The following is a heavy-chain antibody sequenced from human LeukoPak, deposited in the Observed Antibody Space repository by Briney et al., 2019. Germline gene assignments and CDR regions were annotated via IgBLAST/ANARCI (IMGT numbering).Heavy chain of an antibody. CDR3: ARGGGIAARPTPYYFDY. CDR1: GGSFSGYY. D-gene: IGHD6-6*01. J-gene: IGHJ4*02. CDR2: INHSGST. Sequence: PSETLSLTCAVYGGSFSGYYWSWIRRPPGKGLEWIGEINHSGSTNYNPSLKSRVTISVDTSKNQFSLKLSSVTAADTAVYYCARGGGIAARPTPYYFDYWGQGTLVTVSS. V-gene: IGHV4-34*01.